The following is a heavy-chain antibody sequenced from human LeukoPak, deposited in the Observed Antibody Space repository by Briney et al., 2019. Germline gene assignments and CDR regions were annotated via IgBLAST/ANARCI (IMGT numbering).Heavy chain of an antibody. D-gene: IGHD6-6*01. Sequence: ASVKVSCKASGYTFTSYDINWVRQATGQGLEWIGWMNPNSGNTGYAQKFQGRVTITRNTSISTAYMELSSLRSEDTAVYYSAGGNSSSSGEFDPLGQGTLVTVSS. J-gene: IGHJ5*02. CDR1: GYTFTSYD. CDR2: MNPNSGNT. V-gene: IGHV1-8*03. CDR3: AGGNSSSSGEFDP.